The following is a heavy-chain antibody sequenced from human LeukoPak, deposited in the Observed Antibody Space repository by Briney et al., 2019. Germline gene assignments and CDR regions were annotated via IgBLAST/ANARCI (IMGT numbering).Heavy chain of an antibody. V-gene: IGHV3-23*01. D-gene: IGHD2-21*02. CDR1: GSTFSSYA. CDR2: ISGSGGST. Sequence: GGSLRLSCAASGSTFSSYAMSWVRQAPGKGLEWVSAISGSGGSTYYADSVKGRFTISRDNSKNTLYLQMNSLRAEDTAVYYCAKEMGVVTAIPYYYYYMDVWGKGTTVTVSS. J-gene: IGHJ6*03. CDR3: AKEMGVVTAIPYYYYYMDV.